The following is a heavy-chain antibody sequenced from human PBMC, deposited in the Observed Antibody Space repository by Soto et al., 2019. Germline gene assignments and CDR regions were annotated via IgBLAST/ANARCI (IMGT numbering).Heavy chain of an antibody. D-gene: IGHD3-10*01. CDR1: GGSISTYY. CDR3: ARHPPPSYYSGSGSYPGYYYSGMDV. V-gene: IGHV4-59*08. CDR2: IYYSGST. Sequence: SETLCVTWTVSGGSISTYYWSWIRQPPGKGLEWIGDIYYSGSTNYNPSLKSRVTISVDTSKNQFSLKLSSVTAADTAVYYCARHPPPSYYSGSGSYPGYYYSGMDVWGQGTTVTVSS. J-gene: IGHJ6*02.